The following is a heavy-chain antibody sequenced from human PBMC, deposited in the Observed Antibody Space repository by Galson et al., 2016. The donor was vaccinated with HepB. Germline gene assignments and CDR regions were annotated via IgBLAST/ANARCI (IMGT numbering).Heavy chain of an antibody. J-gene: IGHJ2*01. CDR3: AKGREYGDWYFDL. Sequence: SLRLSCAASGFTFDNFAMHWVRQVPGKGLEWVSGISWGSRAIGYADSVRGRLTISRANAKNSLYLQMNSLRSEDTALYYCAKGREYGDWYFDLGGRGTLVTVSS. CDR2: ISWGSRAI. D-gene: IGHD2/OR15-2a*01. CDR1: GFTFDNFA. V-gene: IGHV3-9*01.